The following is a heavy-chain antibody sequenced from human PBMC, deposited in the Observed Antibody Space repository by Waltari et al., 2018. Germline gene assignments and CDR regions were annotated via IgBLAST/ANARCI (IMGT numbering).Heavy chain of an antibody. V-gene: IGHV1-69*13. J-gene: IGHJ6*02. D-gene: IGHD6-6*01. CDR3: ATRIPSDHSGSFYYYGMDV. CDR1: GGTFNSFA. Sequence: QLVQSGAEVKKPGSSVIVSCKASGGTFNSFALSWVRQAPGQGLEWMGGIIPRCNTPTYERKFQGRLTVTADESTSTAYMELNSLRSEDSALYYCATRIPSDHSGSFYYYGMDVWGQGTTVTVSS. CDR2: IIPRCNTP.